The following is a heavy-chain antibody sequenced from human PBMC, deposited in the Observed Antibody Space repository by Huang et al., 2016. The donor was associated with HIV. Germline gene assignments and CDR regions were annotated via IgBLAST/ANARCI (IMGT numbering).Heavy chain of an antibody. Sequence: QVQLVQSGAEVKKPGSSVKVSCKASGGTFSSYAISWVRQAPGQGLEWVVGFIPIFGTANYAQKFQGRVTITADESTSTAYMELSSLRSEDTAVYYCARARGYYDSSVSYYFDYWGQGTLVTVSS. D-gene: IGHD3-22*01. CDR1: GGTFSSYA. J-gene: IGHJ4*02. V-gene: IGHV1-69*13. CDR3: ARARGYYDSSVSYYFDY. CDR2: FIPIFGTA.